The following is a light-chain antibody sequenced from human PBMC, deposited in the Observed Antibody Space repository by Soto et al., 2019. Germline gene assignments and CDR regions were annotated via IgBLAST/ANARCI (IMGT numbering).Light chain of an antibody. J-gene: IGKJ5*01. Sequence: IMMKLSASTLSVSPGESATHSCSASQSVSSNLAWYQQKPGQAPRLLIYGASTRATGIPARFSGSGSGTEFTLTISSLQSEDFAVYYCQQYNNWPPITFGQGTRLEI. CDR3: QQYNNWPPIT. V-gene: IGKV3-15*01. CDR1: QSVSSN. CDR2: GAS.